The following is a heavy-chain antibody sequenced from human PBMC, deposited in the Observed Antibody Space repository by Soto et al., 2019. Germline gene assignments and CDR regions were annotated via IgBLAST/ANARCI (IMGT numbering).Heavy chain of an antibody. Sequence: PSETLSLTCTVSGGSISSCYWSWIRQPPGKGLEWIGYIYYSGSTNYNPSLKSRVTISVDTSKNQFSLKLSSVTAADTAVYYCARDYVKETTDYYYYYGMDVWGQGTTVTVSS. J-gene: IGHJ6*02. D-gene: IGHD3-16*01. CDR2: IYYSGST. CDR3: ARDYVKETTDYYYYYGMDV. CDR1: GGSISSCY. V-gene: IGHV4-59*01.